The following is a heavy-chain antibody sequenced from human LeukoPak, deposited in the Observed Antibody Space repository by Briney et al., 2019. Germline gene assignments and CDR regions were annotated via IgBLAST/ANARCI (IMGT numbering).Heavy chain of an antibody. D-gene: IGHD5-12*01. V-gene: IGHV4-4*02. Sequence: SETLSLTCAVSGGSISSSNWWSWVRQPPGKGLEWIGEIYHSGSTNYNPSLKSRVTISVDTSKNQFSLKLSSVTAADTAVYYCARHTGYSGYDWFDPWGQGTLVTVSS. CDR3: ARHTGYSGYDWFDP. CDR1: GGSISSSNW. CDR2: IYHSGST. J-gene: IGHJ5*02.